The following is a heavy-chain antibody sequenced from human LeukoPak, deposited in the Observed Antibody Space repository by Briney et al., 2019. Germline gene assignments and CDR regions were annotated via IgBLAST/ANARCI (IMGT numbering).Heavy chain of an antibody. CDR3: ARRRIQLWLGYSSSWPLDY. Sequence: SETLSLTCTVSGGSISSYYWSWIRQPAGKGLEWIGRIYTSGSTNYNPSLKSRVTMSVDTSKNQFSLKLSSVTAADTAVYYCARRRIQLWLGYSSSWPLDYWGQGTLVTVSS. CDR1: GGSISSYY. CDR2: IYTSGST. J-gene: IGHJ4*02. V-gene: IGHV4-4*07. D-gene: IGHD6-13*01.